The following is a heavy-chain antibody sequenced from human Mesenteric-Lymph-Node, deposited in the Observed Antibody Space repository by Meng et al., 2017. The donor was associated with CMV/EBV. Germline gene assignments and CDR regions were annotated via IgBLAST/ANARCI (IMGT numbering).Heavy chain of an antibody. D-gene: IGHD3-10*01. Sequence: GGSLRLSCAASGFTFSTYEMNWVRQAPGKGLEWVSRISSSGNTIYYADSVKGRFTISRDNAKNTLYLQMNSLRAEDSAVYYCARDIIMFRGVFPYSYGMDVWGQGATVTVSS. V-gene: IGHV3-48*03. CDR1: GFTFSTYE. J-gene: IGHJ6*02. CDR3: ARDIIMFRGVFPYSYGMDV. CDR2: ISSSGNTI.